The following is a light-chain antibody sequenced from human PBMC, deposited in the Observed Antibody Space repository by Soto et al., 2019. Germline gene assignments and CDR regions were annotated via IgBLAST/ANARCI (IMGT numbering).Light chain of an antibody. Sequence: EIVLTQSPGTLSLSPGEGATLSCRASQSVRSNYLAWFQQKPGQTPRLLIYDASSRATGIPDRFSGSGSDTDFTLTFSRLEPEDFAVYYCQQYGSLITFGQGTRLEIK. CDR3: QQYGSLIT. V-gene: IGKV3-20*01. CDR2: DAS. J-gene: IGKJ5*01. CDR1: QSVRSNY.